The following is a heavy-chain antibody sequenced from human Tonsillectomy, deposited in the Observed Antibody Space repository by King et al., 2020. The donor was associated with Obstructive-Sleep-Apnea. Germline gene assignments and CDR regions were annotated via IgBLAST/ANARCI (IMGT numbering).Heavy chain of an antibody. V-gene: IGHV3-11*01. Sequence: QVQLVESGGGLVKPGGSLRLSCAASGFTFSDYYMSWIRQAPGKGLEWVSYISNSGSTIYYPDSVKGRFTIPRDNAKNSLYLQMNSLRAEETAVYYCARDSLGGSYYNFDYWGQGTLVTVSS. CDR2: ISNSGSTI. D-gene: IGHD1-26*01. CDR1: GFTFSDYY. J-gene: IGHJ4*02. CDR3: ARDSLGGSYYNFDY.